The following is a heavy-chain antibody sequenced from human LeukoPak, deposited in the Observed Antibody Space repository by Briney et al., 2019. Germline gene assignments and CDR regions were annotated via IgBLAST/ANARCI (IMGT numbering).Heavy chain of an antibody. CDR3: ARGDTDSSGWYPLDY. D-gene: IGHD6-19*01. J-gene: IGHJ4*02. V-gene: IGHV1-2*02. Sequence: GASVKVSCKASGYTFTGYYMHWVRQAPGQGLEWMGWINPNSGGTNYAQKFQGRVTMTRDTSISTAYMELSRLRSDDTAVYYCARGDTDSSGWYPLDYWGQGTLVTVSS. CDR1: GYTFTGYY. CDR2: INPNSGGT.